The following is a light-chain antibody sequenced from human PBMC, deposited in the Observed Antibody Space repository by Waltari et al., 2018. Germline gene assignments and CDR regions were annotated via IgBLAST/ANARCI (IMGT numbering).Light chain of an antibody. J-gene: IGKJ4*01. CDR2: GAS. Sequence: EIVMTQSPATLSVSPGERATLSCRASQSVSSTLAWYQQKPGQPPSLLIYGASTRATATPARFRGSWSATEFTLAISSLQSEDFAVYYCQQYYEWPLTFGGGTKVEIK. CDR1: QSVSST. V-gene: IGKV3D-15*01. CDR3: QQYYEWPLT.